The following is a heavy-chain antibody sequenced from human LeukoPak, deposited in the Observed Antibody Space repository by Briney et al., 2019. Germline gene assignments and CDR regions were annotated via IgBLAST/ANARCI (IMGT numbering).Heavy chain of an antibody. CDR2: INPSGGST. J-gene: IGHJ4*02. D-gene: IGHD2-2*01. Sequence: ASVKVSCKASGYTFTSYYMHWVRQAPGQGLEWMGIINPSGGSTSYAQKFQGRVTMTRDTSTSTVYMKLSSLRSEDTAVYYCARDFSRVVSLSTSCYECYFDYWGQGTLVTVSS. CDR3: ARDFSRVVSLSTSCYECYFDY. CDR1: GYTFTSYY. V-gene: IGHV1-46*01.